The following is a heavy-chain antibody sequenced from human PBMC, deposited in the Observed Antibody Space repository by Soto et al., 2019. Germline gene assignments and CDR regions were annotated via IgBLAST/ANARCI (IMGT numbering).Heavy chain of an antibody. CDR1: GFTFDDYA. Sequence: LRLSCAASGFTFDDYAMHWVRQAPGKGLEWVSGISWNSGSIGYADSVKGRFTISRDNAKNSLYLQMNSLRAEDTGMYYCARRDVHNWFDYWGQGTLVTVSS. CDR3: ARRDVHNWFDY. CDR2: ISWNSGSI. V-gene: IGHV3-9*01. J-gene: IGHJ4*02.